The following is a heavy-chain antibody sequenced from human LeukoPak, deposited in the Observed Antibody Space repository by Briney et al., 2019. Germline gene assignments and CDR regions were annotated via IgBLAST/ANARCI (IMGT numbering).Heavy chain of an antibody. Sequence: PSETLSLTCTVSGYSISSGYYWGWIRQPPGKGLEWIGSIYHSGSTYYNPSLKSRVTISVDTSKNQFSLKLSSVTAADTAVYYCARGRDYYDSSGYYYYWGQGTLVTVSS. CDR2: IYHSGST. V-gene: IGHV4-38-2*02. CDR1: GYSISSGYY. CDR3: ARGRDYYDSSGYYYY. J-gene: IGHJ4*02. D-gene: IGHD3-22*01.